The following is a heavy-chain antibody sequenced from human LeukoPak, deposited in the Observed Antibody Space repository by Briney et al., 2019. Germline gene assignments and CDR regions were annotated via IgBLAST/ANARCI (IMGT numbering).Heavy chain of an antibody. CDR3: ARSSDDGSISFDS. V-gene: IGHV1-2*04. D-gene: IGHD3-22*01. CDR1: GYTFTGYY. CDR2: INPNSGGT. J-gene: IGHJ4*02. Sequence: ASVKVSCKASGYTFTGYYIHWVRQAPGQGLEWMGWINPNSGGTNYAQQFQGWVTMTRDTSISTAYMELSRLRSDDTAVYYCARSSDDGSISFDSWGQGTLVTVSS.